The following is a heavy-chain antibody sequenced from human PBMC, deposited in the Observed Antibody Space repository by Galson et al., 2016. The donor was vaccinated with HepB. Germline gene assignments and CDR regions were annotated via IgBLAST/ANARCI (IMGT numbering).Heavy chain of an antibody. Sequence: SVKVSCKASGYIFTGCYIHWVRQAPGQGLEWMGWIDPNSGGTNFTQKFQGRVTMTRDTSISTAYMELSRLRSDDTAVYFCARDRGIVYDDGGIWFDPWGQGTLVSVSS. V-gene: IGHV1-2*02. CDR2: IDPNSGGT. CDR1: GYIFTGCY. CDR3: ARDRGIVYDDGGIWFDP. D-gene: IGHD5/OR15-5a*01. J-gene: IGHJ5*02.